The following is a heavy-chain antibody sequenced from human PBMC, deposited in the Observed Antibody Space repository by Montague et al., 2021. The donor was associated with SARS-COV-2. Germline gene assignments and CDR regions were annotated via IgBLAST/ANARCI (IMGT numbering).Heavy chain of an antibody. CDR1: GGSFSTYS. CDR2: IHHGGST. D-gene: IGHD3-10*01. V-gene: IGHV4-34*01. CDR3: ARLGGGVVPSRILGVGPYYYYYDMDV. Sequence: SETLSLTCAVHGGSFSTYSWNWIRQPPGKGLEWIGEIHHGGSTNYNPSLKSRVTVSADTSKDQFSLKLTSVAAADTAVYYCARLGGGVVPSRILGVGPYYYYYDMDVWGQGTTVTVSS. J-gene: IGHJ6*02.